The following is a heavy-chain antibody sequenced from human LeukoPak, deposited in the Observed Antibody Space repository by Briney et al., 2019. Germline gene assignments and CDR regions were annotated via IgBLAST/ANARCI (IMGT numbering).Heavy chain of an antibody. CDR2: IKQDGSEK. J-gene: IGHJ4*02. CDR3: ARELSSSWYEIDY. CDR1: GFTFSSYA. Sequence: PGGSLRLSCAASGFTFSSYAMHWVRQAPGKGLERVANIKQDGSEKYYVDSVKGRFTISRDNAKNSLYLQMNSLRAEDTAVYYCARELSSSWYEIDYWGQGTLVTVSS. D-gene: IGHD6-13*01. V-gene: IGHV3-7*01.